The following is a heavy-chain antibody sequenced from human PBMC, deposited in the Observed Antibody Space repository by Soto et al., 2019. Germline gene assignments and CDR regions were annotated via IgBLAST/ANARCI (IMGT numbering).Heavy chain of an antibody. D-gene: IGHD1-26*01. Sequence: GGSLRLSCAASGFTFSSYAMSWVRQAPGKGLEWVSAISGSGGSTYYADSVKGRFTISRDNSKNTLYLQMNSLRAEDTAVYYCAKDPLDGELLDLSADDYGMDVWGHGTTVTVSS. CDR2: ISGSGGST. V-gene: IGHV3-23*01. CDR1: GFTFSSYA. J-gene: IGHJ6*02. CDR3: AKDPLDGELLDLSADDYGMDV.